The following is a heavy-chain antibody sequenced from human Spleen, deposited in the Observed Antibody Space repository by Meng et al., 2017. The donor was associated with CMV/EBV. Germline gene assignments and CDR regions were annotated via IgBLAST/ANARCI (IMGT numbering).Heavy chain of an antibody. CDR2: IKQDGSEK. J-gene: IGHJ3*02. D-gene: IGHD5-24*01. V-gene: IGHV3-7*01. CDR3: AREDGYTKRGAFDI. Sequence: SGFTFSSYGMSWVRQAPGKGLEWVANIKQDGSEKYYVDSVKGRFTISRDNAKNSLYLQMNSLRAEDTAVYYCAREDGYTKRGAFDIWGQGTMVTVSS. CDR1: GFTFSSYG.